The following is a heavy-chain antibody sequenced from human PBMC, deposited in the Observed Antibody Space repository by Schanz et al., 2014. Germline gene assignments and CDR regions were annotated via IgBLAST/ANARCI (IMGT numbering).Heavy chain of an antibody. J-gene: IGHJ3*02. D-gene: IGHD7-27*01. Sequence: QVQLVESGGGLVKPGGSLRLSCAASGFTFSDYYMSWIRQAPGKGLEWVSYISHNSHYTNYADSVKGRFTISRDTAENSVYLEMTSLRGEDTAVYYCARENLNWEAFDIWGQGTVVTVSS. V-gene: IGHV3-11*05. CDR1: GFTFSDYY. CDR2: ISHNSHYT. CDR3: ARENLNWEAFDI.